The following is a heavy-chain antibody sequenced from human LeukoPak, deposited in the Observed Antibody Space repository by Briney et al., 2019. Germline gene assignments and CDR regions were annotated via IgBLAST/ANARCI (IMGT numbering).Heavy chain of an antibody. CDR3: ARFSSGSNWFDA. Sequence: SETLSLTCTVSGASISSQFWSWVRQPPGRRPEYIGYMSYSGNTNYNPSLKSRVTISLDTSKNQFSLKLSSLTAADTAVYYCARFSSGSNWFDAWGQGTLVTVSS. J-gene: IGHJ5*02. CDR1: GASISSQF. V-gene: IGHV4-59*11. CDR2: MSYSGNT.